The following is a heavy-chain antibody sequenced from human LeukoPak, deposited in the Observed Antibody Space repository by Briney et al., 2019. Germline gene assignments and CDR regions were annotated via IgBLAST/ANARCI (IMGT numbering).Heavy chain of an antibody. V-gene: IGHV1-2*02. J-gene: IGHJ4*02. CDR3: ARTVMYYYGSGSSSPLDY. D-gene: IGHD3-10*01. Sequence: ASVKVSCKASGYTFTGYYMHWVRQAPGQGLEWMGWINPNSGGTNYAQKLQGRVTMTTDTSTSTAYMELRSLRSDDTAVYYCARTVMYYYGSGSSSPLDYWGQGTLVTVSS. CDR1: GYTFTGYY. CDR2: INPNSGGT.